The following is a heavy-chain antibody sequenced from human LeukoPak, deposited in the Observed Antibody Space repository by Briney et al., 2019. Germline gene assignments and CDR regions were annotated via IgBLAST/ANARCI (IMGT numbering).Heavy chain of an antibody. Sequence: PGGSLRLSCVASGFTFSSYGMHWVRQAPGKGLEWVAVISYDGSNKYHADSEKGRFTISRDNSKNRLYLQMNSLRAEDTAVYYCAKDLGGDSSGYYAGYYYYGMDVWGQGTTVTVSS. CDR1: GFTFSSYG. CDR2: ISYDGSNK. D-gene: IGHD3-22*01. CDR3: AKDLGGDSSGYYAGYYYYGMDV. V-gene: IGHV3-30*18. J-gene: IGHJ6*02.